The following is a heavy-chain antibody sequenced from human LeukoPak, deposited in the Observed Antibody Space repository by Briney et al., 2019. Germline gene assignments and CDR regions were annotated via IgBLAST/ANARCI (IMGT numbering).Heavy chain of an antibody. V-gene: IGHV3-7*01. CDR3: ARDHVVATILFDY. CDR2: INQDGSEK. Sequence: GRSLRLSCEASLLIFSSHWMSWVRQAPGKGLEWVANINQDGSEKYYEDSVKGRFTISQDNAKNSVYLQMNSLSAEDTAVYYCARDHVVATILFDYWGEGTIVTVCS. D-gene: IGHD5-12*01. CDR1: LLIFSSHW. J-gene: IGHJ4*02.